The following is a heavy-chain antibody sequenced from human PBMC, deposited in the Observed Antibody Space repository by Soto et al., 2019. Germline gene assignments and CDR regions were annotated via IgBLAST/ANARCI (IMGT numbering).Heavy chain of an antibody. CDR2: VYHSGST. CDR1: GGSISTSNW. V-gene: IGHV4-4*02. J-gene: IGHJ4*02. Sequence: QVQLQESGPGLVKPSGTLSLTCAVSGGSISTSNWWSWVRQPPGKGLEWIGEVYHSGSTNYNPSFKSRVAMSVDKSKNQFSLKLNSVTATDTALYSCARTSTSGTLFDYWGQGSLVTVSS. CDR3: ARTSTSGTLFDY. D-gene: IGHD1-1*01.